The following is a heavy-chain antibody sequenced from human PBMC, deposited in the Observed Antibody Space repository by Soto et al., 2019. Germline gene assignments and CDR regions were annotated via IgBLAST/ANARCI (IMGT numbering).Heavy chain of an antibody. CDR2: ISGDGSET. D-gene: IGHD6-25*01. V-gene: IGHV3-74*03. CDR1: GFTFSNYW. J-gene: IGHJ5*02. Sequence: PGGSLRLSCAASGFTFSNYWMHWVRQAPGKGLVWVSRISGDGSETPYAGSLKGRFTISRDNAKNMLYLQMNSLRAEDTAVYYCTSWSSASRFDTWGQGSLGTVSS. CDR3: TSWSSASRFDT.